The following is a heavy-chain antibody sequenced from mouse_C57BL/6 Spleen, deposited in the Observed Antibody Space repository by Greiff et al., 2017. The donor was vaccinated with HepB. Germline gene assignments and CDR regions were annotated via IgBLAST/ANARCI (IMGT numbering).Heavy chain of an antibody. J-gene: IGHJ4*01. CDR3: ARDPGSAMDY. Sequence: EVQLVESGGGLVKPGGSLKLSCAASGFTFSSYAMSWVRQTPEKRLEWVATISDGGSYTYYPDNVKGRFTISRDNAKNNLYLQMSHLKSEDTAMYYCARDPGSAMDYWGQGTSVTVSS. CDR1: GFTFSSYA. D-gene: IGHD1-1*01. CDR2: ISDGGSYT. V-gene: IGHV5-4*01.